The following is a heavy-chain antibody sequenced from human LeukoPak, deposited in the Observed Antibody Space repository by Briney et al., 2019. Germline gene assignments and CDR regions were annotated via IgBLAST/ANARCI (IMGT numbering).Heavy chain of an antibody. D-gene: IGHD2-15*01. CDR2: ISYDGSNK. J-gene: IGHJ3*02. CDR3: ARDKSRCSSGSCYPVHNAFDI. CDR1: GFTFSSYA. V-gene: IGHV3-30*04. Sequence: PGGSLRLSCAASGFTFSSYAMHWVRQAPGKGLEWVAVISYDGSNKYYADSVKGRFTISRDNSKNTLYLQMNSLRAEDTAVYYCARDKSRCSSGSCYPVHNAFDIWGQGTMVTVSS.